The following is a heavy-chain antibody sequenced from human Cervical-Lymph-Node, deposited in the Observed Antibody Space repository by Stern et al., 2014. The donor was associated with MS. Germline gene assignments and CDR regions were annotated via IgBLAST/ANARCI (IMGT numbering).Heavy chain of an antibody. CDR1: GFTFSSYS. CDR3: ARELGYYDSSGFPAPFDY. D-gene: IGHD3-22*01. J-gene: IGHJ4*02. CDR2: ISSSSSYI. V-gene: IGHV3-21*01. Sequence: EVQLVESGGGLVKPGGSLRLSCAASGFTFSSYSMNWVRQAPGKGLEWVSSISSSSSYIYYADSVKCRITISRDNAKNSLYLQMNSLRAEDTAVYYCARELGYYDSSGFPAPFDYWGQGTLVTVSS.